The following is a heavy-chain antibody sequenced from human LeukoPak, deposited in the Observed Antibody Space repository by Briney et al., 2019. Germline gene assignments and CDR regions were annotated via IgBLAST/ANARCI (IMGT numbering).Heavy chain of an antibody. V-gene: IGHV5-10-1*01. J-gene: IGHJ4*02. CDR3: ARDSSGYYDY. CDR2: IAPSDSYT. CDR1: GYSFTSYW. D-gene: IGHD3-10*01. Sequence: GESLKISCKGSGYSFTSYWISWVRQMPGKGLEWMGRIAPSDSYTKYSPSFQGHVTISADKSITTAYLQWSSLEASDTAMYYCARDSSGYYDYWGQGTLVTVSS.